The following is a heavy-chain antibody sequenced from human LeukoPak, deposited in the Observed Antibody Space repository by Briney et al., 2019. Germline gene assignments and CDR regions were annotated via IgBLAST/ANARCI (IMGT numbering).Heavy chain of an antibody. Sequence: GGSLRLSRAASGFTFSSYAMGWVRQAPGKGLEWVSAISGSGSNTYYADSVQGRFTISRDNSKNTLYLQMNSLRAEDTAVYYCARIPHPSYYFDYWGQGTLVTVSS. V-gene: IGHV3-23*01. CDR2: ISGSGSNT. D-gene: IGHD2-2*02. CDR1: GFTFSSYA. J-gene: IGHJ4*02. CDR3: ARIPHPSYYFDY.